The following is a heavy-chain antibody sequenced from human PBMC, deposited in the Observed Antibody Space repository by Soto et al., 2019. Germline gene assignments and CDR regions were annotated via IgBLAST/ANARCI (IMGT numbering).Heavy chain of an antibody. Sequence: ASVKVSCKASGYTFTSFAIFRVRQAPGQRLEWMGWINAGNGNTKYSQKFQDRVTISRDTSASTVYMELRSLRSEDTAVYYCTREGQFYDSSGFYYSFDSWGQGTRVTGS. J-gene: IGHJ4*02. CDR2: INAGNGNT. CDR1: GYTFTSFA. CDR3: TREGQFYDSSGFYYSFDS. D-gene: IGHD3-22*01. V-gene: IGHV1-3*01.